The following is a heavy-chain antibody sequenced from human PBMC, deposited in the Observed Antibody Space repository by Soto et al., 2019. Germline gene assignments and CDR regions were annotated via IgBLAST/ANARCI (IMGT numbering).Heavy chain of an antibody. Sequence: EVQLVESGGGLVQPGGSLRLSCAASGFTFNNYWMSWVRQAPGKGLEWVANIKQDGSEKYYVDSVKGRFTISRDNAKNSLYLQMNSLRAEDTAVYYCAKYNRSCSSTNCFVFDYWGQGTLVTVSS. CDR2: IKQDGSEK. D-gene: IGHD2-2*01. CDR1: GFTFNNYW. J-gene: IGHJ4*02. CDR3: AKYNRSCSSTNCFVFDY. V-gene: IGHV3-7*01.